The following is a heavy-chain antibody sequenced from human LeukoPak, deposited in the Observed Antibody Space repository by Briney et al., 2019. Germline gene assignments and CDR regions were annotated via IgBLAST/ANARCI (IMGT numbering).Heavy chain of an antibody. J-gene: IGHJ3*02. V-gene: IGHV1-46*01. D-gene: IGHD3-22*01. CDR3: ARETYYYDSSGISGAFDI. Sequence: ASVKVSCKASGYTFTSYYMHWVRQAPGQGLEWMGIINPSGGSTSYAQEFQGRVTMTRDTSTSTVYMELSSLRSEDTAVYYCARETYYYDSSGISGAFDIWGQGTMVTVSS. CDR2: INPSGGST. CDR1: GYTFTSYY.